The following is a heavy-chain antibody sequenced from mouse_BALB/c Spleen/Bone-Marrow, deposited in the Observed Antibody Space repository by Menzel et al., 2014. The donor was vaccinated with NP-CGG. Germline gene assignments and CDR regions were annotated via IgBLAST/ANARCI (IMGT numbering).Heavy chain of an antibody. CDR1: GYTFTSYV. V-gene: IGHV1-14*01. Sequence: LQESGPELVKPGASVKMSCKASGYTFTSYVMHWVKQKPGQGLEWIGYINPYNDGTKYNEKFKGKATLTSDKSSSTAYMELGSLTSEDSAVYYCAGDYDVNFDYWGQGTTLTVSS. D-gene: IGHD2-4*01. CDR3: AGDYDVNFDY. CDR2: INPYNDGT. J-gene: IGHJ2*01.